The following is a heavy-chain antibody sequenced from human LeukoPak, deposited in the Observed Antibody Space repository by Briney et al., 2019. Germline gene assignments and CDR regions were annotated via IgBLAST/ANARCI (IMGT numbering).Heavy chain of an antibody. CDR2: IIPIFGIA. Sequence: ASVKVSCKASGGTFSSYAISWVRQAPGQGLEWMGRIIPIFGIANYARKFQGRVTITADKSTSTAYMELSSLRSEDTAVYYCARDPNIAAAGTNWFDPWGQGTLVTVSS. D-gene: IGHD6-13*01. V-gene: IGHV1-69*04. CDR1: GGTFSSYA. CDR3: ARDPNIAAAGTNWFDP. J-gene: IGHJ5*02.